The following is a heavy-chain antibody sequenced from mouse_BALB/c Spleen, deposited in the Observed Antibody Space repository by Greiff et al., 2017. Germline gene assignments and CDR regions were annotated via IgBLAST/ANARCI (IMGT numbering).Heavy chain of an antibody. V-gene: IGHV5-17*02. CDR2: ISSGSSTI. CDR1: GFTFSSFG. CDR3: AREGITTAYFDY. D-gene: IGHD1-2*01. J-gene: IGHJ2*01. Sequence: EVKLMESGGGLVQPGGSRKLSCAASGFTFSSFGMHWVRQAPEKGLEWVAYISSGSSTIYYADTVKGRFTISRDNPKNTLFLQMTSLRSEDTAMYYCAREGITTAYFDYWGQGTTLTVSS.